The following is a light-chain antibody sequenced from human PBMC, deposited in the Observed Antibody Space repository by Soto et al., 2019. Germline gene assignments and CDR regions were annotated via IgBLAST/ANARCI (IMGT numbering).Light chain of an antibody. V-gene: IGKV3-15*01. CDR1: QSVSSN. CDR3: QQYNNWPLT. J-gene: IGKJ1*01. Sequence: EIVMTQCPATLSVSPGERATLSCRASQSVSSNLAWYQQKPGQAPRLLIYGASTRATGIPARFSGSGSGTEFTLNISSLQSEDFAVYYCQQYNNWPLTFGQGTKV. CDR2: GAS.